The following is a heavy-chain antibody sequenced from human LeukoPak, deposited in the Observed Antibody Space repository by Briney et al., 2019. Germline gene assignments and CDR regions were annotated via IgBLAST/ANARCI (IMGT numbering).Heavy chain of an antibody. CDR2: IKEDGSEK. CDR3: ARPYFDFWSVGY. J-gene: IGHJ4*02. V-gene: IGHV3-7*01. CDR1: GFTFSSYW. Sequence: GGSLRLSCAASGFTFSSYWMTWVRQAPGKGPEWVANIKEDGSEKFYVDSVKGRFTISRDNAKNSLSLQMDSLRAEDTAVYYCARPYFDFWSVGYWGQGTLVTVSS. D-gene: IGHD3-3*01.